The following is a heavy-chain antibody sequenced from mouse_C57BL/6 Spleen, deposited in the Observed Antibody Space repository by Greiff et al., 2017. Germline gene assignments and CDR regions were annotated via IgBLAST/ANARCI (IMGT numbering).Heavy chain of an antibody. CDR1: GYAFSSYW. CDR3: ARGDGYLYYFDY. CDR2: IYPGDGDT. V-gene: IGHV1-80*01. J-gene: IGHJ2*01. D-gene: IGHD2-3*01. Sequence: VQVVESGAELVKPGASVKISCKASGYAFSSYWMNWVKQRPGKGLEWIGQIYPGDGDTNYNGKFKGKATLTADKSSSTAYMQLSSLTSEDSAVYFCARGDGYLYYFDYWGQGTTLTVSS.